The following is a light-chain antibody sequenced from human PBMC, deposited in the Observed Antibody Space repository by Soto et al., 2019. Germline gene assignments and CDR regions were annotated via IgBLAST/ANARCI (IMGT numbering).Light chain of an antibody. V-gene: IGLV1-44*01. Sequence: QSVLTQPPSAXXTXXXXXXISCSGSSSNIGHNSVNWYQQLPGTAPKLLIYSNSHRPSGVPDRFSGSKSGTSASLAISGLQSEDEADYYCGAWDDSLTGSWVFGGGTKLTVL. CDR1: SSNIGHNS. CDR2: SNS. J-gene: IGLJ3*02. CDR3: GAWDDSLTGSWV.